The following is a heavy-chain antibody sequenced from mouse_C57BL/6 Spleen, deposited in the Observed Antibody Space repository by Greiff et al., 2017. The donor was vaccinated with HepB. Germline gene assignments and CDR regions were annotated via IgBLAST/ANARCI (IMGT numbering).Heavy chain of an antibody. CDR2: IYPGDGDT. V-gene: IGHV1-82*01. Sequence: QVQLQQSGPELVKPGASVKISCKASGYAFSSSWMNWVKQRPGKGLEWIGRIYPGDGDTNYNGKFKGKATLTADKSSSTAYMQLSSLTSEDSAVYFCARERGYDDAMDYWGQGTSVTVSS. CDR3: ARERGYDDAMDY. J-gene: IGHJ4*01. CDR1: GYAFSSSW. D-gene: IGHD2-2*01.